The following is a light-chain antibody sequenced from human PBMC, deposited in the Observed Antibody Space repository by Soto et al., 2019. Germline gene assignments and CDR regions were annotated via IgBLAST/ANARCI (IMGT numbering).Light chain of an antibody. V-gene: IGLV4-69*01. J-gene: IGLJ1*01. CDR1: SGNSSYA. CDR3: QTWGTGIHV. Sequence: QSVLTQSPSASASLGASVKLTCTLSSGNSSYAIAWHQQQPEKGPRYLMKLNSDGSHSKGDGIPDRFSGSSSGAERYLIISSLQSADEADYYCQTWGTGIHVFGTGTKLTVL. CDR2: LNSDGSH.